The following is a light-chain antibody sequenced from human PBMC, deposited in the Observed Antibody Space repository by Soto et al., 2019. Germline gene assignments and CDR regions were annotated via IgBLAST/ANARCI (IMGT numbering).Light chain of an antibody. J-gene: IGKJ1*01. CDR3: QQYDKWPPWT. CDR1: QSVSSN. Sequence: EVVMTQSPATLSVSPGERATVSCRASQSVSSNLAWYQQKPGQAPRLLIYGASTRASGVPARFSGSGSGTDFTLTITSLQSEDFAVHYCQQYDKWPPWTFGQGTKVDIK. CDR2: GAS. V-gene: IGKV3-15*01.